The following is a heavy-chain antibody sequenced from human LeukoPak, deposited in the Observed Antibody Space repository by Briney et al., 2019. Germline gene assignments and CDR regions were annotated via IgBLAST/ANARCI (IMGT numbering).Heavy chain of an antibody. CDR2: IIPIFGTA. Sequence: SVKVSCKASGGTFSSYAISWVRQAPGQGLEWMGGIIPIFGTANYAQKFQGRVTITADESTSTAFMELSSLRSEDTAVYYCARGYSSDYWYFDLWGRGTLVTVSS. CDR3: ARGYSSDYWYFDL. J-gene: IGHJ2*01. CDR1: GGTFSSYA. V-gene: IGHV1-69*01. D-gene: IGHD6-19*01.